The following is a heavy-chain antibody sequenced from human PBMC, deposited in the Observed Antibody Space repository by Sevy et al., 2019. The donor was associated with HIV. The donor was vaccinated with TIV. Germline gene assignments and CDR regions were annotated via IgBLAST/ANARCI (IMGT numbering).Heavy chain of an antibody. CDR1: GFTFSSYA. CDR3: AREGPYYDILTGYYTHGGYYGMDV. D-gene: IGHD3-9*01. J-gene: IGHJ6*02. Sequence: GGSLRLSCAASGFTFSSYAMHWVRQAPGKGLEWVAVISYDGSNKYYADSVKGRFTISRDNSKNTLYLQMISLRAEDTAVSYCAREGPYYDILTGYYTHGGYYGMDVWGQGTTVTVSS. V-gene: IGHV3-30-3*01. CDR2: ISYDGSNK.